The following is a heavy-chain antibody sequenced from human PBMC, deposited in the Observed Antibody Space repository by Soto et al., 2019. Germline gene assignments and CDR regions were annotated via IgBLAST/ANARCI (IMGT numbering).Heavy chain of an antibody. J-gene: IGHJ6*02. Sequence: PSETLSLTCTVSGGSISSYYWSWIRQPPGKGLEWIGYIYYSGSTNYNPSLKSRVTISVDTSKNQFSLKLSSVTAADTAVYYCARLREITMVRGVRYYYYGMDVWGQGTTVTVSS. V-gene: IGHV4-59*01. CDR2: IYYSGST. CDR3: ARLREITMVRGVRYYYYGMDV. CDR1: GGSISSYY. D-gene: IGHD3-10*01.